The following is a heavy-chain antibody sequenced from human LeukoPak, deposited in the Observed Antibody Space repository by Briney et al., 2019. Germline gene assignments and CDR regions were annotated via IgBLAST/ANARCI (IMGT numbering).Heavy chain of an antibody. V-gene: IGHV1-69*02. D-gene: IGHD6-25*01. CDR1: GGTFSSYT. CDR3: ARRSSALDAFDI. J-gene: IGHJ3*02. Sequence: ASVKVSCKASGGTFSSYTISWVRQAPGQGLEWMGRIIPILGIANYAQKFQGRVTITADKSTSTAYMELSSLRSEDTVVYYCARRSSALDAFDIWGQGTMVTVSS. CDR2: IIPILGIA.